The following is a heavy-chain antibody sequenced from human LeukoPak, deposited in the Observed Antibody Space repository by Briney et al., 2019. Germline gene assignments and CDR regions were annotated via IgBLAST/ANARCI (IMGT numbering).Heavy chain of an antibody. CDR1: GFSFSSYG. CDR3: AKDLLKRTPSLDYYYYGMDV. J-gene: IGHJ6*02. V-gene: IGHV3-30*18. Sequence: GGSLRLSCAASGFSFSSYGMHWVRQAPGKGLEWVAVISYDGSNKYYADSVKGRFTISRDNSKNTLYLQMNSLRAEDTAVYYCAKDLLKRTPSLDYYYYGMDVWGQGTTVTVSS. D-gene: IGHD1-14*01. CDR2: ISYDGSNK.